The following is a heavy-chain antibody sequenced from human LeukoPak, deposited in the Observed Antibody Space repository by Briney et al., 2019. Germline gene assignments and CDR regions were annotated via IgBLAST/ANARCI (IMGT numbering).Heavy chain of an antibody. CDR1: GXTFRSHD. Sequence: SGGSLRLSCAASGXTFRSHDMHWVRQAAGQGLEWVSAITAGGRTYYPDSVKGRFTISRENAKNSLYLQMNSLRAGDTAVYYCAREETGGGYRYLDVWGRGTLVTVSS. CDR3: AREETGGGYRYLDV. CDR2: ITAGGRT. V-gene: IGHV3-13*04. J-gene: IGHJ2*01. D-gene: IGHD2-15*01.